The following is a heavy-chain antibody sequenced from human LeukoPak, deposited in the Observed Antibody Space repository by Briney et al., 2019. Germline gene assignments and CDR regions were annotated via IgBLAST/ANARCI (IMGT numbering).Heavy chain of an antibody. V-gene: IGHV4-39*01. CDR3: ARRPMVYAAKWWGTFDY. J-gene: IGHJ4*02. CDR1: GGSISSSSYY. Sequence: SSQTLSLTCTVSGGSISSSSYYWGWIRQPPGKGLEWIGSIYYSGSTYYNPSLKSRVTISVDTSKNQFSLKLSSVTAADTAVYYCARRPMVYAAKWWGTFDYWGQGTLVTVSS. CDR2: IYYSGST. D-gene: IGHD2-8*01.